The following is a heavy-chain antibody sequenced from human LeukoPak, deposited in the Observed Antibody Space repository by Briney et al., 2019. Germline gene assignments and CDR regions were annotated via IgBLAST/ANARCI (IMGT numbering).Heavy chain of an antibody. CDR3: ARDRIYDSSGYYKPYSYFDL. D-gene: IGHD3-22*01. J-gene: IGHJ2*01. V-gene: IGHV4-31*03. CDR2: IYYSGST. Sequence: SETLSLTCTVSGGSISSGGYYWSWIRQHPGKGLEWIGYIYYSGSTYYNPSLKSRVTISVDTSKNQFSLKLSSVTAANTAVYYCARDRIYDSSGYYKPYSYFDLWGRGTLVTVSS. CDR1: GGSISSGGYY.